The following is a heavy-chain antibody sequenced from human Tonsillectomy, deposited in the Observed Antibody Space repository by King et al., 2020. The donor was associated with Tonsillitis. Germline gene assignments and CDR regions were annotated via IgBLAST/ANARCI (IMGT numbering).Heavy chain of an antibody. CDR3: AAPSGGYGVGH. CDR1: GFTFSVYA. Sequence: QGQLVQSGGGVVQPGRSLRLSCAASGFTFSVYAMHWVRQAPGKGLEWVAVVSYDGSNEYYADSVKGRFTISRDNSKNALYLQMNSLKTEDTAVYYCAAPSGGYGVGHWGQGTLVTVSS. CDR2: VSYDGSNE. D-gene: IGHD4/OR15-4a*01. V-gene: IGHV3-30*04. J-gene: IGHJ5*02.